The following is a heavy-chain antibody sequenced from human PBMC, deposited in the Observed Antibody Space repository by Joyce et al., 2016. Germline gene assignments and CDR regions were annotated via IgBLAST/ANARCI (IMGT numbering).Heavy chain of an antibody. Sequence: SGFTFRSYGMHWIRQAPGKGLEWVAIIWFDGSNKNYADSVKGRFTVSRDNSKNTLYLKMNSLRGEDTAVYYCAKDLGGYYGMDVWGQGTTVAISS. CDR1: GFTFRSYG. J-gene: IGHJ6*02. V-gene: IGHV3-33*03. D-gene: IGHD3-10*01. CDR2: IWFDGSNK. CDR3: AKDLGGYYGMDV.